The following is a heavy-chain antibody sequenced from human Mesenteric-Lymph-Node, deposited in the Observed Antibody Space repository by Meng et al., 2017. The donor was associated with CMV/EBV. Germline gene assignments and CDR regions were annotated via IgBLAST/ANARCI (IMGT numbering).Heavy chain of an antibody. V-gene: IGHV3-9*01. CDR2: ITWNSGTI. CDR3: ARGRELGLNWFDP. J-gene: IGHJ5*02. Sequence: SLKISCAASGFTFDDYAMHWVRQAPGKGLEWVSGITWNSGTIGYADSVKGRFTISRDNAKNSLYLQMNSLKAEDTAVYYCARGRELGLNWFDPWGQGTLVTVSS. D-gene: IGHD3-10*01. CDR1: GFTFDDYA.